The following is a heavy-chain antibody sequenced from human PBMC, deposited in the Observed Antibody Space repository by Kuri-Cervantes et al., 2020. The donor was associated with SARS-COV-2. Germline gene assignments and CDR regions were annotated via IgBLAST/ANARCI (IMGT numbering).Heavy chain of an antibody. V-gene: IGHV3-7*01. CDR3: ARGYSRGGYSGYDRNFDY. Sequence: GESLKISCAASGFTFSSYWMSWVRQAPGKGLEWVANIKQDGSEKYYVDSVKGRFTISRDNAKNSLYLQMNSLRAEDTAVYYCARGYSRGGYSGYDRNFDYWGQGTLVTVSS. CDR2: IKQDGSEK. CDR1: GFTFSSYW. D-gene: IGHD5-12*01. J-gene: IGHJ4*02.